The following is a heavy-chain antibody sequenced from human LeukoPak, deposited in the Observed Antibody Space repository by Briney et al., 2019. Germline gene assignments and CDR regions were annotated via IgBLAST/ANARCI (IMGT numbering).Heavy chain of an antibody. V-gene: IGHV3-7*05. J-gene: IGHJ2*01. Sequence: SGGSLRLSCAAPGFTFSGYWMTWVRQTPGKGLEWVADIKQDGTEKYYVDSVKGRFTISRDNAKNSLYLQMNSLRAEDTALYYCARGYSSGWYWYFDLWGRGTLVTVSS. D-gene: IGHD6-19*01. CDR3: ARGYSSGWYWYFDL. CDR2: IKQDGTEK. CDR1: GFTFSGYW.